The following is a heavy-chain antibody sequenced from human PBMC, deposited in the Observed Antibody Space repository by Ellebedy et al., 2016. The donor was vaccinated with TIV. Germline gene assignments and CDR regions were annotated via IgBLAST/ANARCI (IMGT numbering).Heavy chain of an antibody. Sequence: ASVKVSXXASGYTFTGYYMHWVRQAPGQGLEWMGWINPNSGGTNYAQKFQGRVTMTRDTSISTAYMELSRLRSDDTAVYYCARGGDYYYYYMDVWGKGTTVTVSS. D-gene: IGHD4-17*01. CDR3: ARGGDYYYYYMDV. CDR2: INPNSGGT. V-gene: IGHV1-2*02. CDR1: GYTFTGYY. J-gene: IGHJ6*03.